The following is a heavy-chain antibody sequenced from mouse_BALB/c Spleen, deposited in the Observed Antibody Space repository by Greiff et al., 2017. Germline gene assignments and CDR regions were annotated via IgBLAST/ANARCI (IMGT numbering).Heavy chain of an antibody. CDR3: ARNWGSSYDWYFDV. Sequence: VQLKESGPGLVQPSQSLSITCTVSGFSLTSYGVHWVRQSPGKGLEWLGVIWSGGSTDYNAAFISRLSISKDNSKSQVFFKMNSLQANDTAIYYCARNWGSSYDWYFDVWGAGTTVTVSS. CDR1: GFSLTSYG. J-gene: IGHJ1*01. V-gene: IGHV2-2*02. CDR2: IWSGGST. D-gene: IGHD1-1*01.